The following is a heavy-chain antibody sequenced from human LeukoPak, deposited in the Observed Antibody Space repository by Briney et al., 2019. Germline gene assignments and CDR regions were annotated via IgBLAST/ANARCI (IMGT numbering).Heavy chain of an antibody. D-gene: IGHD6-13*01. J-gene: IGHJ4*02. CDR3: ASLGYSSSWYPFDY. Sequence: PGGSLRLSCAASGFTVSSNYMSWVRQAPGKGLEWVSVIYSGGSTYYADSVKGRFTISRDNSKNTLYLQMNSLRAEDTAVYYCASLGYSSSWYPFDYWGQGTLVTVSS. CDR2: IYSGGST. V-gene: IGHV3-53*01. CDR1: GFTVSSNY.